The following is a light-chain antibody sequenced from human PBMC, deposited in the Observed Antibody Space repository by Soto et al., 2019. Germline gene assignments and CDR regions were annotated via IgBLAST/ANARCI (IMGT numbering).Light chain of an antibody. CDR2: GAS. CDR3: QQYASYPLT. J-gene: IGKJ4*01. Sequence: EIVMTQSPATLSSSPGDRATLTCRASHSVSSNLLAWYQQKPGHTPLLFIYGASRKGTGIPDRFSGSGSGTDFTLTISRLEPDDFAVYYCQQYASYPLTFGGGTKVETK. V-gene: IGKV3-20*01. CDR1: HSVSSNL.